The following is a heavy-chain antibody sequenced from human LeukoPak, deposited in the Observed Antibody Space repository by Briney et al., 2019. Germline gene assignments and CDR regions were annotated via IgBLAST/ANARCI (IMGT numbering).Heavy chain of an antibody. CDR3: ARVRFLEWPALMYA. Sequence: SSETLSLTCTVSGGSISSNSYYWGWIRQPPGKGLQWIGSIYYSGSTYYNPSLKSRVTISVDTSRNQFPLKLSSVAPSDPAVYYCARVRFLEWPALMYAWGNGATCTVSP. D-gene: IGHD3-3*01. V-gene: IGHV4-39*06. J-gene: IGHJ6*01. CDR1: GGSISSNSYY. CDR2: IYYSGST.